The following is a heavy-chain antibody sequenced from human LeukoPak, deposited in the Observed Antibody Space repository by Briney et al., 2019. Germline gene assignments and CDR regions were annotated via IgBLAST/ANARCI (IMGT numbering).Heavy chain of an antibody. CDR2: IYPGDSDT. J-gene: IGHJ4*02. CDR1: GYSFTTYW. CDR3: ARSYCSSISCYSGGTFGY. V-gene: IGHV5-51*01. Sequence: GESLKISCKGSGYSFTTYWIGWVRQMPGKGLEWMGIIYPGDSDTRYSPSFQGHVTISADKSISTAFLQWSSLKASDTAMYYCARSYCSSISCYSGGTFGYWGLGTLVTVSS. D-gene: IGHD2-2*01.